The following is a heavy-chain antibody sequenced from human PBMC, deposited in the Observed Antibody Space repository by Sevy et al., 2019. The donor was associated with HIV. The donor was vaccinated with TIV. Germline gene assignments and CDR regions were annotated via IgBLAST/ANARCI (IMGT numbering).Heavy chain of an antibody. CDR3: ARAVAGVYYFDY. CDR2: SYYRSTWHK. V-gene: IGHV6-1*01. CDR1: GDSVSRNGAA. D-gene: IGHD6-19*01. J-gene: IGHJ4*02. Sequence: KQSQTLSLTCVISGDSVSRNGAAWDWIRQSPSRGLEWLGRSYYRSTWHKDYSISVKSRLTITPDTFKNQFFLQLNSVTPEDTAMYYCARAVAGVYYFDYWGQGTLVTVSS.